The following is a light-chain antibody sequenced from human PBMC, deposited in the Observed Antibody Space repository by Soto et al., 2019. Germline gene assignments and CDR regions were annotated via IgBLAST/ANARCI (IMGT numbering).Light chain of an antibody. CDR1: SSDVGSHNG. CDR3: SSYTTSSTFV. V-gene: IGLV2-18*02. CDR2: EVT. J-gene: IGLJ1*01. Sequence: QSVLTQPPSGSGSPGRSVTISCTGTSSDVGSHNGVSWYQQPPGTAPKLMIYEVTNRPSGVPDRFSGSKSGNTASLTISGLQAEDEADYYCSSYTTSSTFVFGTGTKVTVL.